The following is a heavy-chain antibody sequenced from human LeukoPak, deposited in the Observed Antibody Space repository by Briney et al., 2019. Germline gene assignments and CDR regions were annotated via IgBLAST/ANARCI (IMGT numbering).Heavy chain of an antibody. CDR3: ARDGDYYGSGFGGWFDP. Sequence: GGSLRLSCAASGFTFSSYSMNWVRQAPGKGLEWVSSISSSSSYIYYADSVKGRFTISRDNAKNSLYLQINSLRAEDTAVYYCARDGDYYGSGFGGWFDPWGQGTLVTVSS. V-gene: IGHV3-21*01. CDR1: GFTFSSYS. D-gene: IGHD3-10*01. CDR2: ISSSSSYI. J-gene: IGHJ5*02.